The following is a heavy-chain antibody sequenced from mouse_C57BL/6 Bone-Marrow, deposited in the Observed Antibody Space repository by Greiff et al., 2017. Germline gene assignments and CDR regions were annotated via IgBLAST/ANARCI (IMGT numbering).Heavy chain of an antibody. J-gene: IGHJ1*03. CDR2: INPGSGST. CDR3: AFFLKYFDV. Sequence: EVQLQQSGPERVKPGASVKIPCKASGYTFTDYNMDWVKQSHGKSLEWIGDINPGSGSTNYNEKFKSKATLTVDTSSSTAYMQLSSLTSEDSAVYYCAFFLKYFDVWGTGTTVTVSS. CDR1: GYTFTDYN. V-gene: IGHV1-18*01.